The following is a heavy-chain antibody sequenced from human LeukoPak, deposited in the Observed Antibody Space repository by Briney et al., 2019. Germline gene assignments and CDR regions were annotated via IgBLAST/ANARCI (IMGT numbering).Heavy chain of an antibody. CDR3: AYGGIYDSSGYSS. J-gene: IGHJ4*02. V-gene: IGHV4-59*01. Sequence: SETLSLTCTVSGGSISSYYWSWIRQPPGKGLEWIGYIYYSGSTNYNPSLKSRVTISVDTSKNQFSLGLSSVTAADTAVYYCAYGGIYDSSGYSSWGQGTLVTVSS. CDR2: IYYSGST. CDR1: GGSISSYY. D-gene: IGHD3-22*01.